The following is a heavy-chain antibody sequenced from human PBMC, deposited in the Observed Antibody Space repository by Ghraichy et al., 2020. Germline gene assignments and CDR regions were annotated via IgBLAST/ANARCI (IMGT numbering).Heavy chain of an antibody. CDR3: AKDTEVMPAFYFDH. CDR1: GFTFSRYA. CDR2: ISVSGGTT. J-gene: IGHJ4*02. V-gene: IGHV3-23*01. D-gene: IGHD2-21*01. Sequence: GGSLRLSCAGSGFTFSRYAMSWVRQAPGKGLEWVSGISVSGGTTQYADSVKGRFTISRDNSKNTLFLQMNSLSAEDSAVYYCAKDTEVMPAFYFDHWGQGTLVIVS.